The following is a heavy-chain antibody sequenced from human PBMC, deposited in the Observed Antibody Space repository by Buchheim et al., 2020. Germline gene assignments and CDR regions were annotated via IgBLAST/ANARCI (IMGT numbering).Heavy chain of an antibody. D-gene: IGHD6-19*01. CDR2: ITFGGTVK. CDR3: AKDRGSSGWSFDF. J-gene: IGHJ4*02. Sequence: EVQLLESGGGLVQPGGSLRLSCAASGFTFDDYTMSWVRQAPGKGLEWVSSITFGGTVKYYADSVKGRFTVSRDNSKNKLYLQMNSLTVGDTALYYCAKDRGSSGWSFDFWGRGAL. V-gene: IGHV3-23*01. CDR1: GFTFDDYT.